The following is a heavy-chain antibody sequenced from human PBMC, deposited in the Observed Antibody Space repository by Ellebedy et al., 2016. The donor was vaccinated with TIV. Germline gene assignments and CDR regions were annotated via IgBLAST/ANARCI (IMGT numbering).Heavy chain of an antibody. CDR2: INAGNGNT. D-gene: IGHD1-26*01. J-gene: IGHJ4*02. CDR3: ARGGRGVVGATMGY. Sequence: AASVKVSCKASGYTFTSYAMHWVRQAPGQRLEWMGWINAGNGNTKYSQKFQGRVTITRDTSASTAYMELSSLRSEDTAVYYCARGGRGVVGATMGYWGQGTLVTVSS. CDR1: GYTFTSYA. V-gene: IGHV1-3*01.